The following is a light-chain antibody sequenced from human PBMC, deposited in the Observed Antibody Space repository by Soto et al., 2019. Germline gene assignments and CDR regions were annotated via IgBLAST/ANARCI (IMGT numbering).Light chain of an antibody. CDR3: CSYAGSSTYYV. V-gene: IGLV2-23*01. CDR1: SSDVGSYNL. CDR2: EGS. J-gene: IGLJ1*01. Sequence: QSALTQPASVSGSPGQSVTISCTGTSSDVGSYNLVSWYQQHPGKAPKLRIYEGSKRPSGVSNRFSGSKSGNTASLTISGLQAEDEADYYCCSYAGSSTYYVFGTGTKVNVL.